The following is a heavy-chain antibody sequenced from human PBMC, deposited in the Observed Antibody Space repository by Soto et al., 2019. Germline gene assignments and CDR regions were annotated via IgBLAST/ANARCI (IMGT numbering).Heavy chain of an antibody. CDR3: ARDAVDRSGLDY. V-gene: IGHV3-33*01. CDR1: GFTFSSYG. Sequence: QVQLVESGGGVVQPGRSLRLSCAASGFTFSSYGMHWVRQAPGKGLEWVAVIWYDGSNKYYADSVKGRFTISRDNSKNTLYLQMNCLRAEDTAVYYCARDAVDRSGLDYWGQGTLVTVSS. CDR2: IWYDGSNK. D-gene: IGHD3-22*01. J-gene: IGHJ4*02.